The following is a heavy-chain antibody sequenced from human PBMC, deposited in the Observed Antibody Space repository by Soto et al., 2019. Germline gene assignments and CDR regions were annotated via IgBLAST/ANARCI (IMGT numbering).Heavy chain of an antibody. D-gene: IGHD3-10*01. CDR1: GFTFSSYS. V-gene: IGHV3-48*01. Sequence: LRLSCAASGFTFSSYSMNWVRQAPGKGLEWVSYISSSSSTIYYADSVKGRFTISRDNSLHTVYLQMNSLGPEDTAVYFCARSSGVSTPDFDYWGQGALVTVSS. J-gene: IGHJ4*02. CDR2: ISSSSSTI. CDR3: ARSSGVSTPDFDY.